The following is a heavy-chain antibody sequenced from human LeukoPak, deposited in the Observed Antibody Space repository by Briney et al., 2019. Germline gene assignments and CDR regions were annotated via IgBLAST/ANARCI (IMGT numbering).Heavy chain of an antibody. CDR2: IYPGDSRI. CDR1: GYSFTSYW. D-gene: IGHD2-2*01. CDR3: ACRDLTSTWSYP. Sequence: GESLKISCKGIGYSFTSYWIGWVRQMPGKGMEWMGVIYPGDSRIRYNPSFQGQVTISVDKSIRTAYLQWVSLKASDTAMYYCACRDLTSTWSYPWGQGTLVTVPS. V-gene: IGHV5-51*01. J-gene: IGHJ5*02.